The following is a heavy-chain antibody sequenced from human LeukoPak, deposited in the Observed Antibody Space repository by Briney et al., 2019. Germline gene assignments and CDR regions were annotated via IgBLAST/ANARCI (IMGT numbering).Heavy chain of an antibody. D-gene: IGHD3-10*01. CDR3: ARDPYGTWYFDL. Sequence: ASVKVSCKASGYTFTNYYIHWVRQAPGQGLEWMGWINPNSGGTNYAQKFQGRVTMTRDTSISTAYMELSRPRSDDTAVYYCARDPYGTWYFDLWGRGTLVTVSS. V-gene: IGHV1-2*02. J-gene: IGHJ2*01. CDR1: GYTFTNYY. CDR2: INPNSGGT.